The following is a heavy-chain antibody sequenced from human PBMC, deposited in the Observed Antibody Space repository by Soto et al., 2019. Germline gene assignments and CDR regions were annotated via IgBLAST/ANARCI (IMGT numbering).Heavy chain of an antibody. Sequence: SETLSLTYTVSGGSISSGGYYWSWIRQHPGKGLEWIGYIYYSGSTYYNPSLKSRVTISVDTSKNQFSLKLSSVTAADTAVYYCARDGITLFDYWGQGTLVTVSS. V-gene: IGHV4-31*03. CDR2: IYYSGST. J-gene: IGHJ4*02. CDR3: ARDGITLFDY. D-gene: IGHD3-16*01. CDR1: GGSISSGGYY.